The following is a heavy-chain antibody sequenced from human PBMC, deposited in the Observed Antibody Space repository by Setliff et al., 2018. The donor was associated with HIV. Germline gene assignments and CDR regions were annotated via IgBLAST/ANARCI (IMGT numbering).Heavy chain of an antibody. D-gene: IGHD1-1*01. J-gene: IGHJ4*02. V-gene: IGHV1-2*02. CDR3: ARQLSNSFDY. CDR1: GYTFIDYF. Sequence: ASVKVSCKASGYTFIDYFMHWVRQAPGQGLEWMGWISPDNANTRISQRFRGSVTMTRDRSINTAYMEFSGLTSDDTALYYCARQLSNSFDYWGQGTLVTVSS. CDR2: ISPDNANT.